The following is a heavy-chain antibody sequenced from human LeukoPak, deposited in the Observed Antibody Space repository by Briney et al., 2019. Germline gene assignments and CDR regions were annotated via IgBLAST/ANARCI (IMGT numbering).Heavy chain of an antibody. Sequence: GGSLRLSCAASGFTFSRFWMNLVRQAPGKGLEWVANIKQDGSEKYYVDSVKGRFTISRDNAKNSLYLQMNSLRVEDTAVYYCARYDLLIKGSWRNDYIDYWGQGTLVTVSS. V-gene: IGHV3-7*01. D-gene: IGHD3-16*01. CDR3: ARYDLLIKGSWRNDYIDY. CDR2: IKQDGSEK. CDR1: GFTFSRFW. J-gene: IGHJ4*02.